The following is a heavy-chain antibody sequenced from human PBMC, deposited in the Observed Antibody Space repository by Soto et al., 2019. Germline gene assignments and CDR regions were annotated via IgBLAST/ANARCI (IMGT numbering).Heavy chain of an antibody. CDR3: ARTSVFSPRYYMDV. Sequence: GGSLRLSCAASGFTFSSYGMHWVRQAPGKGLEWVAVIWYDGSNKYYADSVKGRFTISRDNSKNTLYLQMNTLRAEDTAVYYCARTSVFSPRYYMDVWGKGTTVTVSS. CDR1: GFTFSSYG. J-gene: IGHJ6*03. CDR2: IWYDGSNK. V-gene: IGHV3-33*01.